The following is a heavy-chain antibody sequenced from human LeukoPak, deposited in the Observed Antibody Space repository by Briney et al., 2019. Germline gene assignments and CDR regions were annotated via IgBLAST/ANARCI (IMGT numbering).Heavy chain of an antibody. D-gene: IGHD3-22*01. V-gene: IGHV3-11*01. CDR1: GFIFSDYY. CDR3: ARGRYYYDSSGVDAFSV. CDR2: ITSSGSTV. J-gene: IGHJ3*01. Sequence: GGSLRLSGAASGFIFSDYYMAWIRQAPGKGLEWLSCITSSGSTVYYADSVKGRFTISRDNAKKSLYMQMNSLRAEDTAVYFCARGRYYYDSSGVDAFSVWGQGTMVAVSS.